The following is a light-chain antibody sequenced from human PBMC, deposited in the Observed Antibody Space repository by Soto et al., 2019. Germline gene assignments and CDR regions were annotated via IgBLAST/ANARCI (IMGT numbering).Light chain of an antibody. V-gene: IGKV1-33*01. CDR2: DVS. CDR1: QDISRY. CDR3: QQYDVPPST. J-gene: IGKJ4*01. Sequence: DIQMTQSPASLSASVGDRGTISCQASQDISRYLNWYQHKPGRAPQLLINDVSTLESGVPSRFSATGSGTEFTRTINGLQPEDFATYYCQQYDVPPSTFGGGTKVAIK.